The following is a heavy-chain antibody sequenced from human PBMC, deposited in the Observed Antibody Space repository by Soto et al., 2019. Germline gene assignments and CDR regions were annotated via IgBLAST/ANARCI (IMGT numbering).Heavy chain of an antibody. CDR3: ARGGVMITFGGVTPNWFDP. CDR1: GVSISSGGYS. D-gene: IGHD3-16*01. V-gene: IGHV4-30-2*01. Sequence: PXETLSLTCAVSGVSISSGGYSWSWIRQPPGKGLEWIGYIYHSGSTYYNPSLKSRVTISVDRSKNQFSLKLSSVTAADTAVYYCARGGVMITFGGVTPNWFDPWGQGTLVTVSS. J-gene: IGHJ5*02. CDR2: IYHSGST.